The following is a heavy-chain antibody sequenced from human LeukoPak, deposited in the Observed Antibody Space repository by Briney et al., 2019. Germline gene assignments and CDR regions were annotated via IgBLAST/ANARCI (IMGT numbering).Heavy chain of an antibody. CDR1: GFKFPIYA. CDR2: ISGSGDTT. D-gene: IGHD3-9*01. J-gene: IGHJ4*02. V-gene: IGHV3-23*01. Sequence: GGSLRLSCAASGFKFPIYAMSWVRQAQGKGLDWVSVISGSGDTTYYADSVRGRFTISRDNSRNTLYLQMSSLRAEDTAVYYCAKDITAGGDILTGYYTIDSWGQGTLVTVSS. CDR3: AKDITAGGDILTGYYTIDS.